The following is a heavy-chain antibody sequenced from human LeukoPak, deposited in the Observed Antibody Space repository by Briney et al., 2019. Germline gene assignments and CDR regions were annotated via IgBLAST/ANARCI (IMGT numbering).Heavy chain of an antibody. Sequence: SVKVSCKASGGTFSSYAISWVRQAPGQGPEWMGGIIPIFGTANYAQKFQGRVTITADESTSTAYMELSSLRSEDTAVYYCAREYYYDSSGYYYLDYWGQGTLVTVSS. CDR2: IIPIFGTA. V-gene: IGHV1-69*13. CDR3: AREYYYDSSGYYYLDY. J-gene: IGHJ4*02. CDR1: GGTFSSYA. D-gene: IGHD3-22*01.